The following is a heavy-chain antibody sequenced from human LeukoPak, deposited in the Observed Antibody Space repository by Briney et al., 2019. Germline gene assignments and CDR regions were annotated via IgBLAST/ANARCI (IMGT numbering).Heavy chain of an antibody. CDR3: AKDLTTVTTFFGVYDY. J-gene: IGHJ4*02. Sequence: GGSLRLSCAASEFTFSSYAMSWVRQAPGKGLEWVSAISGSGGSTYYADSVKGRFTISRDNSKNTLYLQMNSLRAEDTAVYYCAKDLTTVTTFFGVYDYWGQGTLVTVSS. CDR1: EFTFSSYA. D-gene: IGHD4-17*01. CDR2: ISGSGGST. V-gene: IGHV3-23*01.